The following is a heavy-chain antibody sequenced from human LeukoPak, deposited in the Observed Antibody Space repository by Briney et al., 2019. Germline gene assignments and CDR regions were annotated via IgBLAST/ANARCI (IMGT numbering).Heavy chain of an antibody. CDR2: ISYDGSNK. J-gene: IGHJ4*02. CDR3: ARDPGTRYSGYDYYFDY. D-gene: IGHD5-12*01. CDR1: GFTFSSYA. Sequence: GGSLRLSCAASGFTFSSYAMHWFRQAPGKGLEWVAVISYDGSNKYYADSVKGRFTISRDNSKNTLYLQMNSLRAEDTAVYYCARDPGTRYSGYDYYFDYWGQGTLVTVSS. V-gene: IGHV3-30*04.